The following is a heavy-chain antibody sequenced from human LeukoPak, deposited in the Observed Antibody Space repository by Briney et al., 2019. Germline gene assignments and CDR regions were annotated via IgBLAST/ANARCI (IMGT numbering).Heavy chain of an antibody. V-gene: IGHV4-39*07. Sequence: SETLSLTCTVSGGSISSSSYYWGWIRQPPGKGLEWIASIYYSGSTYYNPSLKSRLTISVDTSKNQFSLKMSSVTAADTAVYYCASAKKGYYDSSGYYYFDYWGQGTLVTVSS. J-gene: IGHJ4*02. CDR1: GGSISSSSYY. D-gene: IGHD3-22*01. CDR3: ASAKKGYYDSSGYYYFDY. CDR2: IYYSGST.